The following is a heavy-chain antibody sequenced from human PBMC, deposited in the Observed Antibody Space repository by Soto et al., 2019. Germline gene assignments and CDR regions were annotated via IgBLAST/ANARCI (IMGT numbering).Heavy chain of an antibody. J-gene: IGHJ4*02. CDR1: GFSLSTSGVG. CDR3: AREVYGSGSRADY. Sequence: QITLKESGPTLVKPTQTLTLTCTFSGFSLSTSGVGVGWIRQPPGKALEWLALIYWNDEKWYRPSLKSRLTIGKDTYKHQVVLTMTSMDPVDTATYYCAREVYGSGSRADYWGQGTLVTVS. CDR2: IYWNDEK. V-gene: IGHV2-5*01. D-gene: IGHD3-10*01.